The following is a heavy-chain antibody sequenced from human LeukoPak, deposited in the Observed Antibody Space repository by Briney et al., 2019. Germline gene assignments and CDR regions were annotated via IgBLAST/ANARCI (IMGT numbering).Heavy chain of an antibody. J-gene: IGHJ4*02. CDR1: GFTFTNYA. V-gene: IGHV3-23*01. CDR2: ISDTYATT. D-gene: IGHD2-21*01. CDR3: VRHDSFIPF. Sequence: GGSLRLSCAASGFTFTNYAMTWVRQAPGKGLEWVSSISDTYATTYYTDSVKGRCTISRDNSKNTVYLQLNNLRAEDTAIYFCVRHDSFIPFWGQGTLVTVSS.